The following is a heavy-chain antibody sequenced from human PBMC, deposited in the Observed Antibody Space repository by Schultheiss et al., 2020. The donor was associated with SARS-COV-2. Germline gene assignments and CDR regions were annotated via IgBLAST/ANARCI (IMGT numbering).Heavy chain of an antibody. CDR2: IYTSGST. D-gene: IGHD3-22*01. J-gene: IGHJ2*01. V-gene: IGHV4-4*07. Sequence: SETLSLTCTVSGGSISSYYWSWIRQPAGKGLEWIGRIYTSGSTLYNSSLRRRVTISVDTSKNQLSLRLTSVTAADTAVYYCARGEYYYDSSGVGVWYFDLWGRGTLVTVSS. CDR3: ARGEYYYDSSGVGVWYFDL. CDR1: GGSISSYY.